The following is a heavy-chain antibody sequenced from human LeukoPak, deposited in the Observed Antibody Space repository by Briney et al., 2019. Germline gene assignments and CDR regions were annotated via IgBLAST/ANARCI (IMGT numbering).Heavy chain of an antibody. Sequence: SETLSLTCTVSGGSISSSSYYWGWIRQPPGKGLEGIGSFYYSGSTYYSPSLKSRVTISVDTSKNQFSLKPSSVTAADTAVYYCASPGYCSGGSCYSSDYWGQGTLVTVSS. V-gene: IGHV4-39*01. CDR1: GGSISSSSYY. CDR2: FYYSGST. J-gene: IGHJ4*02. D-gene: IGHD2-15*01. CDR3: ASPGYCSGGSCYSSDY.